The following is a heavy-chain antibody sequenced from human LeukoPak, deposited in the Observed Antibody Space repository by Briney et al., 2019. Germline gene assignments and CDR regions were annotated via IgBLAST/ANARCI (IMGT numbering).Heavy chain of an antibody. CDR1: GGSTSTNY. D-gene: IGHD3-3*01. CDR2: IYTSGST. Sequence: SETPSLTCTVSGGSTSTNYWSWIRQPAGKGLEWIGRIYTSGSTYYNPSLKSRVTISVDTSKNQFSLKLSSVTAADTAVYYCARAPCGFLEWLFQCWFDPWGQGTLVTVSS. J-gene: IGHJ5*02. V-gene: IGHV4-4*07. CDR3: ARAPCGFLEWLFQCWFDP.